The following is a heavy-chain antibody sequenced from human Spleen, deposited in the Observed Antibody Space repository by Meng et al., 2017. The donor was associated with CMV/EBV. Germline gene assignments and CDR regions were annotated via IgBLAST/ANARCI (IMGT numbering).Heavy chain of an antibody. Sequence: GGSLRLSCAASGFTFSSYSMNWVRQAPGKGLEWVSSISSSSSYIYYADSVKGRFTISRDNAKNSLYLQMNSLRAEDMAVYYCARGNNWNGYYYGMDVWGQGTTVTVSS. D-gene: IGHD1-1*01. CDR2: ISSSSSYI. CDR3: ARGNNWNGYYYGMDV. V-gene: IGHV3-21*01. CDR1: GFTFSSYS. J-gene: IGHJ6*02.